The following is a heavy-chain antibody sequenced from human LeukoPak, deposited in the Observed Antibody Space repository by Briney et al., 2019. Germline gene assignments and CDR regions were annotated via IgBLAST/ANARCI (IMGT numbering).Heavy chain of an antibody. D-gene: IGHD6-13*01. J-gene: IGHJ5*01. CDR3: VRESQVAATGRSCFDS. V-gene: IGHV3-23*01. Sequence: GGSLRLSCAASGFTFSSYAMSWVRQAPGEGLEWVITITGSGGTTYYADCVEGRFNISRDNSKHTLYLQLNPLRAEERPIYYCVRESQVAATGRSCFDSGGRGTLVTVSS. CDR2: ITGSGGTT. CDR1: GFTFSSYA.